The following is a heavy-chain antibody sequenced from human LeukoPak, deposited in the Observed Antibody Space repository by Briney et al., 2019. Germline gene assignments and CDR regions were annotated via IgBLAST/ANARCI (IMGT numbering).Heavy chain of an antibody. V-gene: IGHV4-31*03. J-gene: IGHJ1*01. CDR1: GGSISSGGYY. Sequence: SQTLSLTCTVSGGSISSGGYYWSWIRQHPGKGLEWIGYIYYSGSTYYNPSLKSRVTISVDTSKNQFSLKLSSVTPEDTAVYYCTRTKDGYFQNWGQGTLVSVSS. CDR3: TRTKDGYFQN. CDR2: IYYSGST.